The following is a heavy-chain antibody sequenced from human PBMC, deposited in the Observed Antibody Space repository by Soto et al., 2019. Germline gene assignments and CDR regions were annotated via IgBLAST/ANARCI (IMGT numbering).Heavy chain of an antibody. CDR3: AGVLGGLAAAGYYYYGMDV. CDR1: GFTLSSYS. D-gene: IGHD6-13*01. Sequence: XGSLRLSCAAAGFTLSSYSMNWVRQAPGKGLDWVSSISSSSSYIYYADSVKGRFTISRDNAKNSLYLQMNSLRAEDTAVYYCAGVLGGLAAAGYYYYGMDVWGQGATVTV. V-gene: IGHV3-21*01. CDR2: ISSSSSYI. J-gene: IGHJ6*02.